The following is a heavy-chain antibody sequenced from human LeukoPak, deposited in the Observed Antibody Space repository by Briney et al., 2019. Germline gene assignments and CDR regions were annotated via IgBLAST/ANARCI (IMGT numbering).Heavy chain of an antibody. Sequence: GGSLRLSCAASGFTFSSYSMNWVRQAPGKGLEWVSSISCSSSYIYYADSVKGRFTISRDNAKNSLYLQMNSLRAEDTAVYYCANPPYDILTVPFDYWGQGTLVTVSS. CDR3: ANPPYDILTVPFDY. CDR2: ISCSSSYI. J-gene: IGHJ4*02. V-gene: IGHV3-21*01. D-gene: IGHD3-9*01. CDR1: GFTFSSYS.